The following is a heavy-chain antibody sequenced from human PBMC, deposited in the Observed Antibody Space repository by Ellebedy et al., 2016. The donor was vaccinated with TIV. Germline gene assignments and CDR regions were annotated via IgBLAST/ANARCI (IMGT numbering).Heavy chain of an antibody. V-gene: IGHV1-69*13. J-gene: IGHJ6*02. CDR3: ASPSPSKLYCSSGSCYLGMDV. CDR1: GGTFNRYA. Sequence: SVKVSCXASGGTFNRYAIHWMRQAPGHGLEWMGGIIPMFRTPVYAQNFQGRVTITAYGSTNTAYMELSSLISDDTAIYYCASPSPSKLYCSSGSCYLGMDVWGQGTTVTVSS. CDR2: IIPMFRTP. D-gene: IGHD2-15*01.